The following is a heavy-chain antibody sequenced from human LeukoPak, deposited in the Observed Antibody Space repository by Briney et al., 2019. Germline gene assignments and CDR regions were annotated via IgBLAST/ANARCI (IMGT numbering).Heavy chain of an antibody. J-gene: IGHJ4*02. D-gene: IGHD3-10*01. CDR1: GFTFSSYA. Sequence: PGGSLRLSCAASGFTFSSYAMSWVRQAPGKGLEWVSAISGSGGSTYYADSVKGRFTISRDNSKNTPYLQMNSLRAEDTAVYYCAKDQVRGFGELFDYWGQGTLVTVSS. CDR2: ISGSGGST. CDR3: AKDQVRGFGELFDY. V-gene: IGHV3-23*01.